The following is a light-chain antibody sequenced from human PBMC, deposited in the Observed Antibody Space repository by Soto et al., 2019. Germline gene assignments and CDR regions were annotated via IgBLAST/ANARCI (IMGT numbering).Light chain of an antibody. J-gene: IGLJ1*01. V-gene: IGLV2-23*01. CDR1: SSDVGSYNL. Sequence: QSALTQPASVSGSPGQSITISCTGTSSDVGSYNLVSWYQQHPGKAPKLMIYEGSKRPSGVSNRFSGSKSGNTASLTISGLQAQDEADYYCCSYAGSSTAYVSGTGTKLTV. CDR2: EGS. CDR3: CSYAGSSTAYV.